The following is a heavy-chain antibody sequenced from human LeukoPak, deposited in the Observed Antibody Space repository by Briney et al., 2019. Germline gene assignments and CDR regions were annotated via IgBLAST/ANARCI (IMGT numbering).Heavy chain of an antibody. J-gene: IGHJ4*02. Sequence: SETLSLTCTVSGGSISTSSYYWGWVRQPPGKGLEWIGNIFYSGSTYYSPSLKSRVTISLDTSRNQFSLKLNSVTAADTAVYYCARIPTVTFFDYWGQGTLVTVSS. CDR2: IFYSGST. CDR3: ARIPTVTFFDY. CDR1: GGSISTSSYY. V-gene: IGHV4-39*07. D-gene: IGHD4-17*01.